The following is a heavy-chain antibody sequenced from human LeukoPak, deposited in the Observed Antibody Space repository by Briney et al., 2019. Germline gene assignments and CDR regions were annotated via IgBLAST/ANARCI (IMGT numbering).Heavy chain of an antibody. CDR3: ARDPTSREQFGDY. CDR2: SIPIFDIV. J-gene: IGHJ4*02. D-gene: IGHD6-6*01. CDR1: GGTFSSYA. Sequence: ASVKVSCKASGGTFSSYAISWVQQAPGQGLEWMGRSIPIFDIVNYAQKFQGRVTITADKSTSTAYMELSSLRSEDTAVYYCARDPTSREQFGDYWGQGTLVTVSS. V-gene: IGHV1-69*04.